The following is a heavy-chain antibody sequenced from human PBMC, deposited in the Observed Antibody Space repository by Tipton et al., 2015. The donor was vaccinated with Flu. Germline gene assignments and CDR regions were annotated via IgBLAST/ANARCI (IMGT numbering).Heavy chain of an antibody. V-gene: IGHV1-3*03. CDR1: GYTFTSYA. CDR2: INAGNGNT. D-gene: IGHD1-26*01. J-gene: IGHJ5*02. CDR3: ARDRSSGGYQMGYWFDP. Sequence: QSGAEVKKPGASVKLSCKASGYTFTSYAIHWVRQAPGQRLEWMGWINAGNGNTKYSQEFQDRVTITRDTSASTAYMELSSLRSEDMAVYYCARDRSSGGYQMGYWFDPWGQGTLVTVSS.